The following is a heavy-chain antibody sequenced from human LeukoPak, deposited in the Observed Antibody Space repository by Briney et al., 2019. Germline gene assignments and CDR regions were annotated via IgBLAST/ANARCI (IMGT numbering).Heavy chain of an antibody. D-gene: IGHD2-15*01. CDR2: IYYSGST. J-gene: IGHJ4*02. V-gene: IGHV4-59*01. CDR1: GGSISSYY. CDR3: ARNFRYCSGGSCYTLRVFDY. Sequence: SETLSLTCTVSGGSISSYYWSRIRQPPGKGLEWIGYIYYSGSTNYNPSLKSRVTISVDTSKNQFSLKLSSVTAADTAVYYCARNFRYCSGGSCYTLRVFDYWGQGTLVTVSS.